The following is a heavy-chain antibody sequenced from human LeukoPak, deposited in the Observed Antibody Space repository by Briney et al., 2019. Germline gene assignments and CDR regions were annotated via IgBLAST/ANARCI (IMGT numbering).Heavy chain of an antibody. CDR1: GGSISSYY. J-gene: IGHJ4*02. CDR3: ARGLVRESPFDY. Sequence: SETLSLTCTVSGGSISSYYWSWIRQPPGKGLEWIGYIYYSGSTNYNPSLKSRVTISVDTSKNQFSLKLSSVTAADTAVYYCARGLVRESPFDYWGQGTLVTVSS. CDR2: IYYSGST. D-gene: IGHD3-10*01. V-gene: IGHV4-59*01.